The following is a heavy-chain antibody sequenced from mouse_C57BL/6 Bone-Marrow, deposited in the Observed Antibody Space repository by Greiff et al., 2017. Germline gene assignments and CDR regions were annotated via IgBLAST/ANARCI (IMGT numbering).Heavy chain of an antibody. D-gene: IGHD1-1*02. J-gene: IGHJ4*01. CDR1: GYTFTSYW. Sequence: QVQLKQPGAELVKPGSSVKLSCKASGYTFTSYWMDWVKQRPGQGLEWIGNIYPSDSDTHYNQKFKDKATLTVDKSSSTTYMQLSSLTSEDAAVYYCARIGGSYNYYALDFGGRGTAVTVTS. V-gene: IGHV1-61*01. CDR2: IYPSDSDT. CDR3: ARIGGSYNYYALDF.